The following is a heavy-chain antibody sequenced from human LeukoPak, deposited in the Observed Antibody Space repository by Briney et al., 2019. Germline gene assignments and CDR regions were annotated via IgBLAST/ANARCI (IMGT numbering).Heavy chain of an antibody. CDR3: AAGGFLEWFTHVYYFDY. V-gene: IGHV1-69*13. CDR2: IIPIFGTA. J-gene: IGHJ4*02. CDR1: GGTFSSYA. D-gene: IGHD3-3*01. Sequence: ASVKVSCKASGGTFSSYAISWVRQAPGQGLEWMGGIIPIFGTANYAQKFQGRVTITADESTSTAYMELSSLRSEDTAVYYCAAGGFLEWFTHVYYFDYWGQGTPVTVSS.